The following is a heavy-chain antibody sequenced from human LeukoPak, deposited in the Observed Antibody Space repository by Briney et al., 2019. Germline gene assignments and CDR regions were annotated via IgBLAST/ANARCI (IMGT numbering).Heavy chain of an antibody. CDR1: GFTFSTSS. J-gene: IGHJ4*02. CDR3: ARGGGYSGYDYFDV. V-gene: IGHV1-69*13. D-gene: IGHD5-12*01. Sequence: SVKVSCKASGFTFSTSSITWVRQAPGQGLEWMGAIIPVFGTPNYARKFQGRVTITADESSSTAYLELSSLTSEDTAVFYCARGGGYSGYDYFDVWGQGTLITVSS. CDR2: IIPVFGTP.